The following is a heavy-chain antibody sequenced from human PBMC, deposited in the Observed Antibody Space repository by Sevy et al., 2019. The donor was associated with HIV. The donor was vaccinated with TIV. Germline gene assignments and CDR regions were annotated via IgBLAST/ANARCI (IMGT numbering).Heavy chain of an antibody. Sequence: GGSLRLSCAASGFDFNHYGICWVRQAPGRGLEWVSFISNSGSDQYYAVSVKGRFTISRHYSNNTVYLEMQSLRSDDTATYFCAKAHIATWWTLDYWGQGTTVTVSS. CDR3: AKAHIATWWTLDY. V-gene: IGHV3-30*18. CDR1: GFDFNHYG. J-gene: IGHJ4*02. CDR2: ISNSGSDQ. D-gene: IGHD2-21*01.